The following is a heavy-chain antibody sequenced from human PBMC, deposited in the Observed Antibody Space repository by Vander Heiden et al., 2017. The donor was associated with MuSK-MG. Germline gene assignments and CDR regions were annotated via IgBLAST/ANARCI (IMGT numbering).Heavy chain of an antibody. J-gene: IGHJ4*02. D-gene: IGHD2-2*03. CDR1: GGSFSGYY. Sequence: QVQLQQWGAGLLKPSETLSLTCAVYGGSFSGYYWSWIRQPPGKGLEWIGEINHSGSTNYNPSLKSRVTISVDTSKNQFSLKLSSVTAADTAVYYCARGIRLDIVVVPAAPVYYFDYWGQGTLVTVSS. V-gene: IGHV4-34*01. CDR3: ARGIRLDIVVVPAAPVYYFDY. CDR2: INHSGST.